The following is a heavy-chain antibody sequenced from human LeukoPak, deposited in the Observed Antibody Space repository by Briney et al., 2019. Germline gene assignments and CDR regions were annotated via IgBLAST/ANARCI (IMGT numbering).Heavy chain of an antibody. D-gene: IGHD6-13*01. V-gene: IGHV1-8*01. CDR2: MNPNSGNT. J-gene: IGHJ6*03. CDR3: ARGIAAAGMDYYYYMDV. Sequence: ASVKVSCKASGYTFTSYDINWVRQATGQGLEWMGWMNPNSGNTGYAQKFQGRVTMTRNTSISTAYMELSSLRSEDTAVYYCARGIAAAGMDYYYYMDVWGKGTTVTVSS. CDR1: GYTFTSYD.